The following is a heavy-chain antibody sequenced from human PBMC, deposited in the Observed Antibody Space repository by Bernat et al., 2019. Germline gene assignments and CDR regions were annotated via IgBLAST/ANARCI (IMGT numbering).Heavy chain of an antibody. CDR1: GFTFSSYA. D-gene: IGHD3-10*01. V-gene: IGHV3-30-3*01. CDR2: ISYDGSNK. J-gene: IGHJ5*02. CDR3: AGGTYGSGSSWFDP. Sequence: QVQLVESGGGVVQPGRSLRLSCAASGFTFSSYAMHWVRQAPGKGLEWVAVISYDGSNKYYADSVKGRFTISRDNSKNTLYLQMNSLRAEDTAVYYCAGGTYGSGSSWFDPWGQGTLVTVSS.